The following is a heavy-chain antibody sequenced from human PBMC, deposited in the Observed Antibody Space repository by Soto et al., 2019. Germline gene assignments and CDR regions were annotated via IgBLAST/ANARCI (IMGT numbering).Heavy chain of an antibody. V-gene: IGHV1-18*01. Sequence: ASVKVSCKASGYTFTIYGISCVLQSPGQGLEWMGWISAYNGNTNYAQKLQGRVTMTTDTSTSTAYMELRSLRSDDTAVYYCAVEVADSSGFMDVWGQGTTVTVSS. CDR1: GYTFTIYG. D-gene: IGHD6-13*01. CDR3: AVEVADSSGFMDV. CDR2: ISAYNGNT. J-gene: IGHJ6*02.